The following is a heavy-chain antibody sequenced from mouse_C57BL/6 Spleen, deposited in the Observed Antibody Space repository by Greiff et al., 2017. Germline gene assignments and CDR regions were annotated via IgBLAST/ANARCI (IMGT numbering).Heavy chain of an antibody. V-gene: IGHV1-49*01. Sequence: LVESGAELVRPGSSVTLSCQASYFAFMDSAMHWVKQRPGHGLEWIGTFTMYSDATEYSENFKGKATLTATTSSSTAYMERSSLTSEDSAVYCCARDLSSYGAMDYWGQGTSVTVSS. CDR3: ARDLSSYGAMDY. CDR1: YFAFMDSA. D-gene: IGHD1-1*01. J-gene: IGHJ4*01. CDR2: FTMYSDAT.